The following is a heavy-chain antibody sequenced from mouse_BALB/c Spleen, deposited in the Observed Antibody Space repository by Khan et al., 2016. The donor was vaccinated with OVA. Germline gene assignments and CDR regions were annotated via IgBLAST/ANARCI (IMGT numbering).Heavy chain of an antibody. J-gene: IGHJ4*01. CDR3: ARHDGYAHYYAMDY. V-gene: IGHV2-6-1*01. CDR2: IWSDGST. D-gene: IGHD2-3*01. Sequence: VQLQESGPGLVAPSQSLSITCTISGFSLTSYGVHWVRKPPGKGLEWLVVIWSDGSTTYNSALKSRLSISKDNSKSQVFLKMNSLQTDDTAMYXCARHDGYAHYYAMDYWGQGTSVTVSS. CDR1: GFSLTSYG.